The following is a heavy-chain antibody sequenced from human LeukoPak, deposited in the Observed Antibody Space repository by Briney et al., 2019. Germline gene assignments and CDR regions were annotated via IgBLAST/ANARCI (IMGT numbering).Heavy chain of an antibody. V-gene: IGHV4-31*03. J-gene: IGHJ6*02. CDR1: GGSISSGGYY. CDR2: TYYSGST. D-gene: IGHD3-22*01. CDR3: ARDPNYYDSTRYGMDV. Sequence: SETLSLTCTVSGGSISSGGYYWSWIRQHPGKGLEWIGYTYYSGSTYYNPSLKSRVTISVDTSKNQFSLKLSSVTAADTAVYYCARDPNYYDSTRYGMDVWGQGTTVTVSS.